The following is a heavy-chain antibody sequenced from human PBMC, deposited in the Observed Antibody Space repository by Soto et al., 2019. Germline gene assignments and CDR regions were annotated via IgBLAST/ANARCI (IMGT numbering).Heavy chain of an antibody. V-gene: IGHV3-30*03. D-gene: IGHD5-18*01. CDR3: ARGVWRQLSSVIYYFDY. Sequence: QVQLVESGGGVVQPGRSLRLSCVNSGFTFTNFGMHWVRQAPGKGLEWVAVISYDGSNEFYADSVKGRFTVSRDNSRNTVYLQMNSLRADDTTVYYCARGVWRQLSSVIYYFDYWGQGTLVTVSS. J-gene: IGHJ4*02. CDR1: GFTFTNFG. CDR2: ISYDGSNE.